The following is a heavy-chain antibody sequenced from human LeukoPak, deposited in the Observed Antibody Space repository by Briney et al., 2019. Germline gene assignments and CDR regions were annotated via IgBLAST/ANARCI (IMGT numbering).Heavy chain of an antibody. Sequence: PGGSLRLSCAASGFTFSSYRMHWVRQAPGKGLEWVAFIRYDGSNKYYADSVKGRFTISRDNSKNTLYLQMNSLRAEDTAVYYCAKVVRGYCSGGSCPEPYYYYYYMDVWGRGTTVTVSS. CDR3: AKVVRGYCSGGSCPEPYYYYYYMDV. CDR2: IRYDGSNK. J-gene: IGHJ6*03. D-gene: IGHD2-15*01. V-gene: IGHV3-30*02. CDR1: GFTFSSYR.